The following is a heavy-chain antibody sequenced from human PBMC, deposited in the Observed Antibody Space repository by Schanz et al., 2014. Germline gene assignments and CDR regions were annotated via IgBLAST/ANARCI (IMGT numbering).Heavy chain of an antibody. J-gene: IGHJ4*02. CDR3: ARGWGYDALSGYVF. D-gene: IGHD3-9*01. CDR1: GYTFRHYV. V-gene: IGHV1-18*04. Sequence: QVQLVQSGGEVKKPGASVKVSCKASGYTFRHYVISWLRQAPGQGLEWMGYISGYNGNTNYAPKVQDRVTMKTDTSTSTAYMELRSLRSDDTAVYYCARGWGYDALSGYVFWGQGTLVTVSS. CDR2: ISGYNGNT.